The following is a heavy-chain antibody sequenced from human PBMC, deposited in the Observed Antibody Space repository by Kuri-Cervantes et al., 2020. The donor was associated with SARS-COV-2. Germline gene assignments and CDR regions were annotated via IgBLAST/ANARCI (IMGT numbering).Heavy chain of an antibody. CDR1: GFTFSSYS. Sequence: GESLKISCAASGFTFSSYSMNWVRQAPGKGLEWVSYISRSSSTIYYADSVKGRFTISRDNAKNSLYLQMNSLRDEDTAVYYCARDLPFNWNAAHIDYCGRGPLAPFP. CDR2: ISRSSSTI. J-gene: IGHJ4*03. CDR3: ARDLPFNWNAAHIDY. V-gene: IGHV3-48*02. D-gene: IGHD1-1*01.